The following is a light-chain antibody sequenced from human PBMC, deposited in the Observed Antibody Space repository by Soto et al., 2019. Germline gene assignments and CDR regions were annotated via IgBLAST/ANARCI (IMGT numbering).Light chain of an antibody. CDR3: QQHGQWPIT. V-gene: IGKV3-11*01. CDR2: GAS. J-gene: IGKJ1*01. CDR1: QSVSSY. Sequence: EIVLTQSPATLSLSPGERATLSCRASQSVSSYLAWYQQKPGQAPRLLIYGASRRATGFPARFSGSGSGTEFTLTISSLQPEDFATYYCQQHGQWPITFGQGTKVDIK.